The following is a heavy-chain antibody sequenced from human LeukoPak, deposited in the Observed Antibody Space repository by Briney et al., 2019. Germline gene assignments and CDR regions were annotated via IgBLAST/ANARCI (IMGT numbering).Heavy chain of an antibody. Sequence: PGGSLRLSCAASGFNFSTYSMNWVRQAPGKGLEWVSYISSSGNTIYYADSVEGRFAISRDNANNSVYLQMNSLRDEDTAVYFCARDPYGSGTYQDYFDSWGQGTLVTVSS. J-gene: IGHJ4*02. CDR3: ARDPYGSGTYQDYFDS. D-gene: IGHD3-10*01. V-gene: IGHV3-48*02. CDR2: ISSSGNTI. CDR1: GFNFSTYS.